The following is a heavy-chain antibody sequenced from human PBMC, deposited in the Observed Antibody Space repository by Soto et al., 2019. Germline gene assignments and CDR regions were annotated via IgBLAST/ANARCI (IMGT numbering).Heavy chain of an antibody. Sequence: GGSLRLSCAASGFTFSSYAMGWVRQGPGKGLEWVAVVSIGGSTHYADSVRGRFTISRDNSKNTLSLQMNSLTAEDTAVYFCATRSGAGGHFDYWGQGALVTVS. V-gene: IGHV3-23*01. CDR3: ATRSGAGGHFDY. CDR2: VSIGGST. CDR1: GFTFSSYA. D-gene: IGHD2-15*01. J-gene: IGHJ4*02.